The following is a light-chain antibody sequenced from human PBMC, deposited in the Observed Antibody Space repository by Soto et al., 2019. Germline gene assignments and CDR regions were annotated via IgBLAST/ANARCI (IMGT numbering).Light chain of an antibody. CDR1: QSISSW. Sequence: DLQMTQSPSTLSASVGDRVSITCRASQSISSWLAWYQQKPGKAPKLLIYKAANLESGVSSRFSGSGSGTEFTLTISSLQPDDFAAYYCQEYCSSWYTFGQGTKLEIK. CDR2: KAA. CDR3: QEYCSSWYT. J-gene: IGKJ2*01. V-gene: IGKV1-5*03.